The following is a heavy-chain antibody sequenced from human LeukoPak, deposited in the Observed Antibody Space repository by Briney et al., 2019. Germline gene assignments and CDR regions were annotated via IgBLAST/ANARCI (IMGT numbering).Heavy chain of an antibody. D-gene: IGHD6-19*01. CDR3: ARVDSSGSGVYYYYYYGMDV. V-gene: IGHV1-8*01. J-gene: IGHJ6*02. CDR1: GYTFTRYD. Sequence: ASVKVSCKASGYTFTRYDINWVRQATGQGLEWMGWMNPNSGNTGYAQKFQGRVTMTRNTSISTAYMELSSLRSEDTAVYYCARVDSSGSGVYYYYYYGMDVWGQGTTVTVSS. CDR2: MNPNSGNT.